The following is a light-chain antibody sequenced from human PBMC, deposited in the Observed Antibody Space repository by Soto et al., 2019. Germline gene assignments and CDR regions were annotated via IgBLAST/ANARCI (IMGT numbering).Light chain of an antibody. CDR2: YTS. Sequence: EIVLSQSPATLSSYPGETATLSCRASQYVGTRLAWYQHKPGQAPRLLIYYTSNRATGIPARFSGSGSGTDFTLTIYSLAPEDFAIYYCHQRQIWPRTFGQVTIVDIK. CDR3: HQRQIWPRT. V-gene: IGKV3-11*01. J-gene: IGKJ1*01. CDR1: QYVGTR.